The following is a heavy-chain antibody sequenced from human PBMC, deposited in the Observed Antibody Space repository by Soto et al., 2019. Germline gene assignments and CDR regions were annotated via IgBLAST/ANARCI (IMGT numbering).Heavy chain of an antibody. V-gene: IGHV4-59*08. CDR1: SDSISSYY. J-gene: IGHJ4*02. CDR2: TDYSGNT. D-gene: IGHD6-19*01. CDR3: ARAVGDPLYYLDY. Sequence: QVQLQESGPGLVRPSETLSLTCTVSSDSISSYYWIWIRQSPGKGLEWIGYTDYSGNTNYNPSLKSRFTISGDTSKNQFSLRLSSVTAAATAVYYCARAVGDPLYYLDYWGQGTLVTVSS.